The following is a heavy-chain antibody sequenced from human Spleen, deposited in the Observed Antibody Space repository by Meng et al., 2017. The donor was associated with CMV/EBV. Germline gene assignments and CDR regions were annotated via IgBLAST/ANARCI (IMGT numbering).Heavy chain of an antibody. D-gene: IGHD2-15*01. CDR1: GFTFSDYY. J-gene: IGHJ4*02. CDR2: ITASGGST. V-gene: IGHV3-23*01. Sequence: GESLKISCAASGFTFSDYYMTWIRQAPGKGLEWVSPITASGGSTHYADSVRGRFTISRDNSKNTLYLQMNGLKPEDTGLYYCAKVDSGSWYRGFVDHWGRGTLVTVSS. CDR3: AKVDSGSWYRGFVDH.